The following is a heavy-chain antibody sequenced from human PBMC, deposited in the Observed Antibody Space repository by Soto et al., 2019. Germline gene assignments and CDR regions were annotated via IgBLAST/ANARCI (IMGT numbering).Heavy chain of an antibody. V-gene: IGHV1-18*01. Sequence: QVQLVQSGAEVKKPGASVKVSCKASGYTFTSYGISWVRQAPGQGLEWLGWISAYNGNTNYAQKLQGRVTMTTDTSTSTAYMELRSLRSDDTAVYYCARDLSYVVVAASSAEYFQHWGQGTLVTASS. D-gene: IGHD2-15*01. CDR1: GYTFTSYG. CDR3: ARDLSYVVVAASSAEYFQH. J-gene: IGHJ1*01. CDR2: ISAYNGNT.